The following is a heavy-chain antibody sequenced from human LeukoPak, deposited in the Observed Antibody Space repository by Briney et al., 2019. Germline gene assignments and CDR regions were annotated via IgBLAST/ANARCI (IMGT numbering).Heavy chain of an antibody. CDR1: GYTFTSYG. Sequence: GASVKVSCKASGYTFTSYGISWVRRAPGQGLEWMGWISAYNGNTNYAQKLQGRVTMTTDTSTSTAYMELRSLRSDDTAVYYCARKLGYCSGGSCYLCDYWGQGTLVTVSS. V-gene: IGHV1-18*01. CDR3: ARKLGYCSGGSCYLCDY. CDR2: ISAYNGNT. D-gene: IGHD2-15*01. J-gene: IGHJ4*02.